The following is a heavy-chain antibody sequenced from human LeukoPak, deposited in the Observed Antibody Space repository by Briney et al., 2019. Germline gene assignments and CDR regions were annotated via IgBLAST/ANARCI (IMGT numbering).Heavy chain of an antibody. D-gene: IGHD3-3*01. CDR1: GGTFSSYA. J-gene: IGHJ4*02. Sequence: GASVKVSCKASGGTFSSYAISWVRQAPGQGLEWMGGIIPIFGTANYAQKFQGRVTITADESTSTAYMELSSLISEDTAVYYCVGFHSITIFGVVTTFDYWGQGTLVTVSS. CDR3: VGFHSITIFGVVTTFDY. CDR2: IIPIFGTA. V-gene: IGHV1-69*01.